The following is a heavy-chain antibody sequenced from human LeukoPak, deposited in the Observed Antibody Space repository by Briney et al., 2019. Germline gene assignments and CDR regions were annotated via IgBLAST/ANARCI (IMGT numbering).Heavy chain of an antibody. CDR1: GFTFSSYW. V-gene: IGHV3-7*01. CDR3: AKDQWWFGESNAFDI. Sequence: GGSLRLSCAAYGFTFSSYWMTWVRQAPGKGLEWVANIKEDGSEKYYVDSVRGRFTISRDNSKNTLFLRINILRAEDTAVYYCAKDQWWFGESNAFDIWGQGTMATVSS. D-gene: IGHD2-15*01. CDR2: IKEDGSEK. J-gene: IGHJ3*02.